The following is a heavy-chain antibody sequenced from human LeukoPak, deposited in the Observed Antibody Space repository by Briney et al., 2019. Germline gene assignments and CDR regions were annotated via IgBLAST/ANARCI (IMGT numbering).Heavy chain of an antibody. CDR2: IYYSGST. D-gene: IGHD3-3*01. CDR3: ARVGVRFWEAFDI. CDR1: GGSVSSGSYY. J-gene: IGHJ3*02. V-gene: IGHV4-61*01. Sequence: SGPTLVKPSETLSLTCTVSGGSVSSGSYYWNWIRQPPGKGLEWIGYIYYSGSTYYNPSLKSRITISVDTSKNQFSLKLSSVTAADTAVYYCARVGVRFWEAFDIWGQGTLVTVSS.